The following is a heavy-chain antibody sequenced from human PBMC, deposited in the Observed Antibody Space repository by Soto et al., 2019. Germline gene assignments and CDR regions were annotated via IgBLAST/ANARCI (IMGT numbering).Heavy chain of an antibody. V-gene: IGHV4-59*01. D-gene: IGHD5-12*01. CDR3: ACSKGYSGYDFYY. CDR2: IYYSGST. Sequence: PSETLSLTCTVSGGSISSYYWSWIRQPPGKGLEWIGYIYYSGSTNYNPSLKSRVTISVDTSKNQFSLKLSSVTAADTAVYYCACSKGYSGYDFYYWGQGTLVTVSS. J-gene: IGHJ4*02. CDR1: GGSISSYY.